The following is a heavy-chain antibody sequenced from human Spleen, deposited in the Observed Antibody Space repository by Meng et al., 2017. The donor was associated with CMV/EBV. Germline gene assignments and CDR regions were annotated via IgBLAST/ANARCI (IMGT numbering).Heavy chain of an antibody. D-gene: IGHD3-10*01. CDR3: ARTYLPMARGVYHWAPGY. Sequence: TFTGYYMHWVRQAPGQGLEWMGWINPNSGGTNYAQKFQGRVTMTRDTSISTAYLELSRLRSDDTAVYYCARTYLPMARGVYHWAPGYWGQGTLVTVSS. V-gene: IGHV1-2*02. J-gene: IGHJ4*02. CDR1: TFTGYY. CDR2: INPNSGGT.